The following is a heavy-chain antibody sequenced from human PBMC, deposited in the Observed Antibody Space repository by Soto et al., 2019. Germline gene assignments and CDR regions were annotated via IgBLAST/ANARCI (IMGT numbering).Heavy chain of an antibody. D-gene: IGHD2-15*01. Sequence: QMQLEQSGPELKRPGTSVRVSCKASGFDFASFGIQWVRQTLGQRPEWIGWIVVANGATNYAQEFQGRVIISRDMSTNTAYIDLSNLRSEDTAVYFCSADNPHVAIGWPVWGQGTTVTVSS. J-gene: IGHJ6*02. CDR2: IVVANGAT. CDR3: SADNPHVAIGWPV. V-gene: IGHV1-58*02. CDR1: GFDFASFG.